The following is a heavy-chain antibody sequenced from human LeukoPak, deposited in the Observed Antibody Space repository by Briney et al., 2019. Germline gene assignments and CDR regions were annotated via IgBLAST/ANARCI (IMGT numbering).Heavy chain of an antibody. J-gene: IGHJ6*02. CDR3: ARTKLTRYYYYGMDV. CDR2: INHSGST. V-gene: IGHV4-34*01. Sequence: SETLSLTCAVYGGSFSGYYWSWIRQPPGKGLEWIGEINHSGSTNYNPSLKSRVTISVDTSKNQFSLKLSSVTAADTAVYYCARTKLTRYYYYGMDVWGQGTTVTVSS. CDR1: GGSFSGYY.